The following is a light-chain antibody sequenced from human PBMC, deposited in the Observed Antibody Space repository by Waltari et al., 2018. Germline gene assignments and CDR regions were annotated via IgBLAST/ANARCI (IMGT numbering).Light chain of an antibody. J-gene: IGKJ2*01. CDR2: WAS. Sequence: DIVMTQYPDSLAVSLGERATINCRSSQSVLYSANKRNFLGWYQQKPGQTPKLLIYWASTREAGVPDRFSGSGSGTDFTLTSSTLQAEDVAIYYCQQYDSPPQTFGQGTKLEIK. V-gene: IGKV4-1*01. CDR3: QQYDSPPQT. CDR1: QSVLYSANKRNF.